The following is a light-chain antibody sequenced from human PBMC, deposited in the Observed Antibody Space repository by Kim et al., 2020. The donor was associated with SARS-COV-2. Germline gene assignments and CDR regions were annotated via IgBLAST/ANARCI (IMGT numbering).Light chain of an antibody. CDR3: NSCTSGSTSV. V-gene: IGLV2-14*03. CDR1: SSAVGDNTF. Sequence: QSALTQPASVSGSPGQSITISCTGTSSAVGDNTFVSWYQQHPGKAPKLLIYDVTSRPAGVSDRFSGSKSGNTASLTISGLQVEDEAEYYCNSCTSGSTSVFGTGTKVTVL. J-gene: IGLJ1*01. CDR2: DVT.